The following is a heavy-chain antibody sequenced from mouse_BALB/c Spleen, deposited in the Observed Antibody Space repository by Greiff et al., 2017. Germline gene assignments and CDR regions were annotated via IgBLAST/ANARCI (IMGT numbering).Heavy chain of an antibody. CDR2: IYPGSGST. CDR3: TREAYYRYDNYAMDY. J-gene: IGHJ4*01. CDR1: GYTFTSYW. V-gene: IGHV1S22*01. Sequence: LQQPGSELVRPGASVKLSCKASGYTFTSYWMHWVKQRPGQGLEWIGNIYPGSGSTNYDEKFKSKATLTVATSSSTAYMQLSSLTSEDSAVYYCTREAYYRYDNYAMDYWGQGTSVTVSS. D-gene: IGHD2-14*01.